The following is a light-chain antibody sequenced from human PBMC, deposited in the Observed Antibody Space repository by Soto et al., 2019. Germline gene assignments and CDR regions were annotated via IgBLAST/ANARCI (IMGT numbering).Light chain of an antibody. CDR1: NSNIGSSY. J-gene: IGLJ2*01. CDR2: DNN. CDR3: GTWDGHLRV. Sequence: QSVLTQPHSVSAAPGQKVTISCSGSNSNIGSSYVSWYQQFPGTAPKLLIYDNNKRPSGIPDRFSGSKSGTSATLGVTGLQPGDEADYHCGTWDGHLRVFGGGTKLTVL. V-gene: IGLV1-51*01.